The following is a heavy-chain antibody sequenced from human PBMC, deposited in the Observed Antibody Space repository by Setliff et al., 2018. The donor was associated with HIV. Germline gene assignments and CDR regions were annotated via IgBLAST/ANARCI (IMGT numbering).Heavy chain of an antibody. D-gene: IGHD3-22*01. CDR1: GYTLTELS. CDR2: FDPEDGET. J-gene: IGHJ3*02. CDR3: ARSRVHYYYDSSGYPTRYDAFDI. V-gene: IGHV1-24*01. Sequence: GASVKVSCKVFGYTLTELSRHWVRQAPGKGLEWMGGFDPEDGETIYAQKFQGRVTMTEDTSTDTAYMELSSLRSEDTAVYYCARSRVHYYYDSSGYPTRYDAFDIWGQGTMGT.